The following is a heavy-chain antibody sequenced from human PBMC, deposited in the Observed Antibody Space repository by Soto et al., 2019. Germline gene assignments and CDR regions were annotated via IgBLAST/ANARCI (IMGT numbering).Heavy chain of an antibody. CDR2: ISGSGGST. V-gene: IGHV3-23*01. J-gene: IGHJ2*01. CDR3: AKARIPYCGGDCYSGFGWYFDL. CDR1: GFTFSSYA. D-gene: IGHD2-21*02. Sequence: EVQLLESGGGLVQPGGSLRLSCAASGFTFSSYAMSWVRQAPGKGLEWDSAISGSGGSTYYADSVKGRFTISRDNSKNTLYLQMTSLRAEDTAVYYCAKARIPYCGGDCYSGFGWYFDLWGRGTLVTVSS.